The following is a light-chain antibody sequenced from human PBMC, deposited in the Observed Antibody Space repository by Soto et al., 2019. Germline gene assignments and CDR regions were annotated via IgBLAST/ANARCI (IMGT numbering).Light chain of an antibody. CDR2: EVS. Sequence: QSALTQPASVSGSPGQSITISCTGASSDVGDYSYVSWYQHHPGQAPELLIYEVSNRPSGVSHRFSGSKSGNTASLTISGLQAEDEADYYCCSYTSSTTLVFGGGTKLTVL. CDR3: CSYTSSTTLV. CDR1: SSDVGDYSY. V-gene: IGLV2-14*01. J-gene: IGLJ3*02.